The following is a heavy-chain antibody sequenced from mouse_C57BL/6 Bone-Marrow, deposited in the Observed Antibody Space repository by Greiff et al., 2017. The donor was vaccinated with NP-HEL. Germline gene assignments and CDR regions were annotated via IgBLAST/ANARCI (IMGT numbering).Heavy chain of an antibody. D-gene: IGHD1-1*01. CDR3: ARDHYYGSGCPWFAY. CDR2: INPSSGYT. CDR1: GYTFTSYT. J-gene: IGHJ3*01. V-gene: IGHV1-4*01. Sequence: QVQLQQSGAELARPGASVKMSCKASGYTFTSYTMHWVKQRPGQGLEWIGYINPSSGYTKYNQKFKDKATLTADKSSSTAYMQLSSLTSEDSAVYYCARDHYYGSGCPWFAYWGQGTLVTVSA.